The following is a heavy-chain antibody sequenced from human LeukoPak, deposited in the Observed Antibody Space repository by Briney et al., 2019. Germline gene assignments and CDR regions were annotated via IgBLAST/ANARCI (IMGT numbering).Heavy chain of an antibody. Sequence: GGPLRLSYTTSGFTFSSFPMSCVRQAPGKGLEWVANIKRDGKDKFYRDSVKGRFTISRDDAKNSVYLQMNSLRAEDTAVYYCARAYASGPFDYWGQGTLVTVSS. D-gene: IGHD2-2*01. J-gene: IGHJ4*02. CDR1: GFTFSSFP. CDR2: IKRDGKDK. CDR3: ARAYASGPFDY. V-gene: IGHV3-7*01.